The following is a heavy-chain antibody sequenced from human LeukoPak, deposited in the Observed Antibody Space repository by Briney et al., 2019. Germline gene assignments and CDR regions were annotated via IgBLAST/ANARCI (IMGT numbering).Heavy chain of an antibody. V-gene: IGHV3-15*01. J-gene: IGHJ6*03. CDR3: TTEKQQLVFYYYYYYMDV. CDR2: IKSKTDGGTT. Sequence: KPGGSLRLSCAASGFTFSSYAMSWVRQAPGKGLEWVGRIKSKTDGGTTDYAAPVKGRFTISRDDSKNTLYLQMNSLKTEDTAVYYCTTEKQQLVFYYYYYYMDVWGKGTTVTVSS. CDR1: GFTFSSYA. D-gene: IGHD6-13*01.